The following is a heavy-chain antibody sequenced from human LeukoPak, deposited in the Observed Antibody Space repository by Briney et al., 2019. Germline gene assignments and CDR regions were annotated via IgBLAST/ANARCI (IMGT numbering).Heavy chain of an antibody. CDR1: GYSISSGYY. J-gene: IGHJ4*02. Sequence: SETLSLTCTVSGYSISSGYYWGWIRQPPGKGLEWIGSIYHSGSTYYNPSLKSRVTISVDTSKNQFSLKLSSVTAADTAVYYCARGSRNSYGRPNCFDYWGQGTLVTVSS. D-gene: IGHD5-18*01. CDR3: ARGSRNSYGRPNCFDY. V-gene: IGHV4-38-2*02. CDR2: IYHSGST.